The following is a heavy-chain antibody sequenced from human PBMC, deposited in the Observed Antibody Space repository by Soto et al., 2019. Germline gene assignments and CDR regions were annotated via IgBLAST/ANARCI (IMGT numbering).Heavy chain of an antibody. D-gene: IGHD3-10*01. CDR3: ARPDLTMAFDY. J-gene: IGHJ4*02. V-gene: IGHV4-59*01. CDR2: IYYSGST. Sequence: SETLSLTCTVSGGSISSYYWSWIRQPPGKGLEWIGYIYYSGSTNYNPSFKSRVTISVDTSKNQFSLKLSSVTAADTAVYYCARPDLTMAFDYWGQGTLVTVSS. CDR1: GGSISSYY.